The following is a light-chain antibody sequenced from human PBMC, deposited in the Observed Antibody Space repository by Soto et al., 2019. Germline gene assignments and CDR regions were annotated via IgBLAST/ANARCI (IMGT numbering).Light chain of an antibody. J-gene: IGKJ2*01. V-gene: IGKV3-20*01. CDR1: QSVSSSY. Sequence: EIVLTQSSGTLSLSPGERATLSCRASQSVSSSYLAWYQQKPGQAPRLLIYGASSRASGIPDRFSGSGSGTDFTLTISRLEPEDVAVYYCQQYGRSPNTFGQGTKLEIK. CDR3: QQYGRSPNT. CDR2: GAS.